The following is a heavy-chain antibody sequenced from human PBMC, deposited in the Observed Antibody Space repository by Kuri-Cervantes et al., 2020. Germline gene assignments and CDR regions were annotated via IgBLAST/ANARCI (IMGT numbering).Heavy chain of an antibody. J-gene: IGHJ6*03. Sequence: GESLKISCAASGFTFTTYAMHWVRQAPGKGLEGVAVISYDGSNKYYADSVKGRFTISRDNSKNTLYLQMNSLRAEDTAVYYCARDVVDYYGSGNYMDVWGKGTTVTVSS. V-gene: IGHV3-30-3*01. CDR2: ISYDGSNK. D-gene: IGHD3-10*01. CDR3: ARDVVDYYGSGNYMDV. CDR1: GFTFTTYA.